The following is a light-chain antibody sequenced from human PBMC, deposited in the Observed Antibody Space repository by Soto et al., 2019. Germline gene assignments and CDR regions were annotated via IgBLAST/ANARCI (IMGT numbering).Light chain of an antibody. CDR1: QSITNW. CDR3: QQYNSYSPLT. CDR2: DAS. V-gene: IGKV1-5*01. J-gene: IGKJ3*01. Sequence: DIQMTQSPSTRSASVGARVTITCRASQSITNWLAWYQQKPGKAPKLLVYDASSLESGVPSRFSGSGSGTEFTLTISSLQPDDFATYYCQQYNSYSPLTFGPGTKVDIK.